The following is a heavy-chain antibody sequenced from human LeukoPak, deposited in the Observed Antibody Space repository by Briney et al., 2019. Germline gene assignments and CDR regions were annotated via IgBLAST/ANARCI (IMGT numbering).Heavy chain of an antibody. V-gene: IGHV3-30*18. Sequence: PGGSLRLSCAASGFTFSSYGMHWVRQAPGKGLEWVAVISYDGSNKYYADSVKGRFTISRDNSKNTLYLQMNSLRAEDTAVYYCAKEPDYDFWSGCSKYFDSWGQGTLVTVSS. J-gene: IGHJ4*02. CDR1: GFTFSSYG. CDR2: ISYDGSNK. D-gene: IGHD3-3*01. CDR3: AKEPDYDFWSGCSKYFDS.